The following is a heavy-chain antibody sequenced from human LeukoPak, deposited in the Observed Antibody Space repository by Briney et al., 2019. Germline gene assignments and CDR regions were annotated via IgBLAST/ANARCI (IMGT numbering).Heavy chain of an antibody. V-gene: IGHV3-64*01. CDR3: ARITTSYADF. CDR1: GFTFSSYA. Sequence: GGSLRLSCAASGFTFSSYAMHWVRQAPGKGLEYVSAISSNGGSTYYANSVKGRFTISRDNSKNTLYLQMNSLRAEDTAVYYCARITTSYADFWGQGTLVTVSS. CDR2: ISSNGGST. D-gene: IGHD3-22*01. J-gene: IGHJ4*02.